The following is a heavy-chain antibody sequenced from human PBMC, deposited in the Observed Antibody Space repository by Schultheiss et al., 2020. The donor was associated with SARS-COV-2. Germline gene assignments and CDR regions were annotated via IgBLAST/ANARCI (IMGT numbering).Heavy chain of an antibody. D-gene: IGHD4-17*01. CDR3: ASSVTSGPWYYYYYGMDV. CDR2: ISGSGGST. Sequence: GGSLRLSCAASGFTFSSYAMHWVRQAPGKGLEWVSAISGSGGSTYYADSVKGRFTISRDNSKNTLYLQMNSLRAEDTAVYYCASSVTSGPWYYYYYGMDVWGQGTTVTVSS. V-gene: IGHV3-23*01. CDR1: GFTFSSYA. J-gene: IGHJ6*02.